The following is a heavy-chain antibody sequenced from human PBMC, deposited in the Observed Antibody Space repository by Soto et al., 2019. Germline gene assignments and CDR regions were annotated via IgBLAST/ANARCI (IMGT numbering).Heavy chain of an antibody. J-gene: IGHJ4*02. CDR1: GFRFEQYV. CDR3: LKDAPNGSIDD. D-gene: IGHD2-8*01. CDR2: VSPTGDTV. Sequence: VQVVASGGGLVQPGRSLRLSCAVYGFRFEQYVMHWVRQAPGKGLECVSTVSPTGDTVAYADSVEGRFTVSRDNAKNSLYLQINSLKRDGTAFYYCLKDAPNGSIDDWGQGTLVTVSS. V-gene: IGHV3-9*01.